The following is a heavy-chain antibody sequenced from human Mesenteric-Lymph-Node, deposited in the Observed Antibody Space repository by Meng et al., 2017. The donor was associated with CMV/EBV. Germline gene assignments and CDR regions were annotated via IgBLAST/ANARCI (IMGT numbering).Heavy chain of an antibody. J-gene: IGHJ5*02. D-gene: IGHD1-1*01. CDR3: ARDQLEGRFDP. Sequence: TCTVSGGSVSSGSYYWSWIRQPPGKGLEWIGYIYYSGSTNYNPSLKSRVTISVDTSKNQFSLKLSSVTAADTAVYYCARDQLEGRFDPWGQGTLVTVSS. CDR2: IYYSGST. CDR1: GGSVSSGSYY. V-gene: IGHV4-61*01.